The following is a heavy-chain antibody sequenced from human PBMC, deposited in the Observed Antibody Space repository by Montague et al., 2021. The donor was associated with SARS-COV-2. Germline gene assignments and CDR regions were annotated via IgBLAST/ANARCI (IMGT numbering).Heavy chain of an antibody. CDR3: ARGGEYYDFWSGYYKGDWFDH. D-gene: IGHD3-3*01. CDR2: IYHSGST. J-gene: IGHJ5*02. Sequence: SETLSLTCTVSGYSIISGYYWGWIRQPPGKGLEWIGSIYHSGSTYYNPSLKSRVTISVDTSKNQFSLKLSSVTAADTAVYYCARGGEYYDFWSGYYKGDWFDHWGQGTLVTVSS. CDR1: GYSIISGYY. V-gene: IGHV4-38-2*02.